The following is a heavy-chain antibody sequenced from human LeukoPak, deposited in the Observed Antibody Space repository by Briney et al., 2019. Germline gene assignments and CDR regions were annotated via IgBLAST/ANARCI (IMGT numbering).Heavy chain of an antibody. J-gene: IGHJ4*02. Sequence: GGSLRLSCAAPGFTFSSYWMSWVRQAPGKGLEWVANIKQDGSEKYYVDSVKGRFTISRDNAKNSLYLQMNSLRAEDTAVYYCARDKIAGATLFDYWGQGTLVTVSS. V-gene: IGHV3-7*01. CDR1: GFTFSSYW. CDR2: IKQDGSEK. D-gene: IGHD1-26*01. CDR3: ARDKIAGATLFDY.